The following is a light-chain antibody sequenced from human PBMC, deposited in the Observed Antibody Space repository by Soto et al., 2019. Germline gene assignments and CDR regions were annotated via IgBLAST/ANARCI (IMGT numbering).Light chain of an antibody. CDR1: QSVSSN. V-gene: IGKV3-15*01. CDR2: GSS. Sequence: EIVMTQSPVTLSVSPGERATLSCRASQSVSSNLAWYQQKPGQAPRLPIFGSSTRATGIPARCSGSGSGTEFTLTISSLQSEDFAVYYCQQYNNWPPHTFGQGTKVEVK. CDR3: QQYNNWPPHT. J-gene: IGKJ1*01.